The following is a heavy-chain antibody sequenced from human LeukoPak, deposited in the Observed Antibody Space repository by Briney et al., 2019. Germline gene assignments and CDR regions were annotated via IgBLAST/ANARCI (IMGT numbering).Heavy chain of an antibody. V-gene: IGHV5-51*01. CDR1: GYTFSNCW. CDR3: ASAGDSSDYYYFSAFDI. D-gene: IGHD3-22*01. Sequence: GESLKISCKGSGYTFSNCWIGWVRQMPGKGLEWMGIIYPGDSNTTYSPSFQGQVTISADKTISTAYLQWSSLKASDTAMYYRASAGDSSDYYYFSAFDIWGQGTMVTVSS. CDR2: IYPGDSNT. J-gene: IGHJ3*02.